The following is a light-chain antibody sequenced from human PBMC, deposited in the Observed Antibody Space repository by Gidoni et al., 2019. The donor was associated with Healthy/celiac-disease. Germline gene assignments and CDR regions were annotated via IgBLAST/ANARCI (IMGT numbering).Light chain of an antibody. CDR1: SSNIGSNY. CDR2: RNN. J-gene: IGLJ1*01. CDR3: AAWDDSLSGFYV. Sequence: QSVLTQPPSASGTPGPRVTISCSGRSSNIGSNYVYWYQQLPGTAPKRLIYRNNQRPSGVPDRFSGSKSGTSASLAIGGLRSEDEADYYCAAWDDSLSGFYVFGTGTKVTVL. V-gene: IGLV1-47*01.